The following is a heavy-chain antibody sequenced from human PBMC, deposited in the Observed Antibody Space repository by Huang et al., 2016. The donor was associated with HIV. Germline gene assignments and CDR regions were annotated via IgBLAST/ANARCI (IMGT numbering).Heavy chain of an antibody. CDR3: ARGQVDYYYYYMDV. CDR1: GGSFSGYY. D-gene: IGHD2-2*01. Sequence: QVQLQQWGAGLLRPSETLSLTCAVYGGSFSGYYGTWIRQPPGKGLEWIGEINHSESTNYNPSLKSRVTISVDTSRNQFSLTLTSLTSAYTAVYYCARGQVDYYYYYMDVWGKGTTVTVSS. J-gene: IGHJ6*03. V-gene: IGHV4-34*01. CDR2: INHSEST.